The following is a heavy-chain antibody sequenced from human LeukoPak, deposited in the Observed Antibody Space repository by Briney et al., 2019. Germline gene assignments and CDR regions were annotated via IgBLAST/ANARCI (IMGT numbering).Heavy chain of an antibody. CDR2: IYHSGST. D-gene: IGHD3-3*01. CDR1: GGSISSGGYS. V-gene: IGHV4-30-2*01. CDR3: ARTNYDFWSGYPNCFDY. J-gene: IGHJ4*02. Sequence: SQTLSLTCAVSGGSISSGGYSWSWIRRPPGKGLEWIGYIYHSGSTYYNPSLKSRVTISVDRSKNQFSLKLSSVTAADTAVYYCARTNYDFWSGYPNCFDYWGQGTLVTVSS.